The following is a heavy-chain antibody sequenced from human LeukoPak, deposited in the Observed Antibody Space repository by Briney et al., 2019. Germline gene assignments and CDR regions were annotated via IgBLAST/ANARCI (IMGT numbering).Heavy chain of an antibody. CDR1: GYSISGGYY. Sequence: PSETLSLTCTVSGYSISGGYYWGWIRQPPGKGLEWIGSIYHSGSTYYNPSLKSRVTISVDTSKNQISLKLTSVTAADTAVYYCARGPLGTAVAGNAFDIWGQGTMVTVSS. V-gene: IGHV4-38-2*02. J-gene: IGHJ3*02. CDR2: IYHSGST. CDR3: ARGPLGTAVAGNAFDI. D-gene: IGHD6-19*01.